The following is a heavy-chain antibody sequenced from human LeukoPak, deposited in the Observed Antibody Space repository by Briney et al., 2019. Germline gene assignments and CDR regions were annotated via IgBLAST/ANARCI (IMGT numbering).Heavy chain of an antibody. D-gene: IGHD2-8*01. V-gene: IGHV4-39*01. CDR1: SGSIGSSSNY. J-gene: IGHJ5*02. CDR2: VYYSGST. Sequence: PSETLSLTCTVSSGSIGSSSNYWGWIRQAPGKGLEWIGNVYYSGSTFYNPSLKSRVTMSVDTSKNQFSLKLRSVTAADTAIYYCARASFNVVFGNWFDPWGQGTLVTVSS. CDR3: ARASFNVVFGNWFDP.